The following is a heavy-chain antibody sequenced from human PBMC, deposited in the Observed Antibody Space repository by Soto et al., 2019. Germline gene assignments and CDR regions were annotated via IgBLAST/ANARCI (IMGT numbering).Heavy chain of an antibody. CDR2: IYSGGST. CDR3: ARSPYSYGPIDY. CDR1: GFTVSSNY. J-gene: IGHJ4*02. V-gene: IGHV3-66*01. Sequence: GGSLRLSCAASGFTVSSNYMSWVRQAPGKGLEWVSVIYSGGSTYYADSVKGRFTISRDNSRNTLYLQMNSLRAEDTAVYYCARSPYSYGPIDYWGQGTLVTVSS. D-gene: IGHD5-18*01.